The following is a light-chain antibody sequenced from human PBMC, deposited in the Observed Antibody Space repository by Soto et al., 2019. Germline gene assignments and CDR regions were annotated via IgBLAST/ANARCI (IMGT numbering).Light chain of an antibody. J-gene: IGLJ2*01. CDR1: SSDVGSYNL. V-gene: IGLV2-23*01. CDR3: CSYAGSSTPVV. CDR2: EGS. Sequence: QSALTQPASVSGSPGQSITISCTGTSSDVGSYNLVSWYQQHPGKAPKLMIYEGSKRPSGVSNRFSVSKSGNTASLTISGLQAEDEADYYCCSYAGSSTPVVFVGGTKLTVL.